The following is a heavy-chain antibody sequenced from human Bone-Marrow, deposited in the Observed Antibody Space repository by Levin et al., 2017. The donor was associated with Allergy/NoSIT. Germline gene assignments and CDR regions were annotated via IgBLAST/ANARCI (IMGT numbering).Heavy chain of an antibody. CDR3: TRHCGGDCYSPSAFEY. Sequence: GESLKIACAASGFTFSDHWMHWVRQAPGKGLVWVSRIKSDGSLTSYADFVKGRFSISRDNAKNTLYLQMNSLSAEDTAVYFCTRHCGGDCYSPSAFEYWGQGIPVTVSS. CDR1: GFTFSDHW. V-gene: IGHV3-74*01. CDR2: IKSDGSLT. J-gene: IGHJ4*02. D-gene: IGHD2-21*02.